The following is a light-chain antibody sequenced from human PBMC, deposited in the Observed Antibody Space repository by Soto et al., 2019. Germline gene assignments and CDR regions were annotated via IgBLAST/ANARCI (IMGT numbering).Light chain of an antibody. Sequence: QSVLTQPTSVSGSPGQSITISRTGNHNDIGTYDYVSWYQQHPGRAPRLLIHGVTTRPSGISGRFSASKSGLTASLTISGLQPEDEADYYCSSFNSNRIYVFGRGTKVTVL. J-gene: IGLJ1*01. CDR2: GVT. V-gene: IGLV2-14*03. CDR3: SSFNSNRIYV. CDR1: HNDIGTYDY.